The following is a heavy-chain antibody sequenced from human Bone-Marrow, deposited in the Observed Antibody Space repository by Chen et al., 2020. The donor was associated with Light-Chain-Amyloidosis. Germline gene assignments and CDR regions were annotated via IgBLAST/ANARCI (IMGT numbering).Heavy chain of an antibody. D-gene: IGHD5-12*01. Sequence: EVQLEQSGPEVIKPGESLKISCKGSGYTFPNYWIGWVRQMPGKGLEWMGVIYPDDSDARYSPSFGGQVTISADKSITTAYLQWRSLKASDTAMYYCARRRDGYNFDYWGQGTLVTVSS. J-gene: IGHJ4*02. CDR2: IYPDDSDA. V-gene: IGHV5-51*01. CDR3: ARRRDGYNFDY. CDR1: GYTFPNYW.